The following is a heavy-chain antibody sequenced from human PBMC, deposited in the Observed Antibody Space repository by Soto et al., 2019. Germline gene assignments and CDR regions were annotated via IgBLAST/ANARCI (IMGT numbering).Heavy chain of an antibody. D-gene: IGHD6-19*01. CDR1: GYTFTDYY. Sequence: QVQLVQSGAEVKKPGASVKVSCKASGYTFTDYYVHWVRQAPGQGLEWMGWINPNSGVTNYAQKFQGWVTLTRDTSVSTAYMELNRLKSDDTAVFFCARGVSGWSPFDLWCQGTLVTVSS. CDR3: ARGVSGWSPFDL. V-gene: IGHV1-2*04. J-gene: IGHJ4*02. CDR2: INPNSGVT.